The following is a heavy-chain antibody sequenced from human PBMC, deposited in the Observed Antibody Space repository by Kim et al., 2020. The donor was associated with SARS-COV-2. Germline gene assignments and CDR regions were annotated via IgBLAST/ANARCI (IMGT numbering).Heavy chain of an antibody. J-gene: IGHJ4*02. D-gene: IGHD3-10*01. CDR1: GGSFSGYY. CDR2: INHSGST. V-gene: IGHV4-34*01. Sequence: SETLSLTCAVYGGSFSGYYWSWIRQPPGKGLEWIGEINHSGSTNYNPSLKSRVTISVDTSKNQFSLKLSSVTAADTAVYYCARAMRRATRLLWFGELSPTLDYWGQGTLVTVSS. CDR3: ARAMRRATRLLWFGELSPTLDY.